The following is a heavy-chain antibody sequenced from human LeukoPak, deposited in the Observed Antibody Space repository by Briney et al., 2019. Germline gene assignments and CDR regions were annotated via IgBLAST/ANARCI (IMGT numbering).Heavy chain of an antibody. CDR3: AREGSIVPHQDLDY. CDR2: IGSRSTYT. Sequence: PGGSLRLSCAASGFTFSDYDMSWIRQAPGKGLEWVSYIGSRSTYTNYADSVKGRFTISRDNAKNSLYLQMNSLRVEDTAVYYCAREGSIVPHQDLDYWGQGSLVTVSS. J-gene: IGHJ4*02. V-gene: IGHV3-11*06. CDR1: GFTFSDYD. D-gene: IGHD2-8*01.